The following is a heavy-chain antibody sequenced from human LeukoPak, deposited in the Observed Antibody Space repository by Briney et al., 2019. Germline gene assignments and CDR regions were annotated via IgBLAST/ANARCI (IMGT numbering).Heavy chain of an antibody. CDR3: ARGGAVRLRWLIREYYFDY. D-gene: IGHD4-23*01. CDR2: IYYSGST. Sequence: SETLSLTCTVSGGSISSSSYYWGWIRQPPGKGLEWIGSIYYSGSTYYNPSLKSRVTISVDTSKNQFSLKLSSVTAADTAVYYCARGGAVRLRWLIREYYFDYWGQGTLVTVSS. CDR1: GGSISSSSYY. J-gene: IGHJ4*02. V-gene: IGHV4-39*07.